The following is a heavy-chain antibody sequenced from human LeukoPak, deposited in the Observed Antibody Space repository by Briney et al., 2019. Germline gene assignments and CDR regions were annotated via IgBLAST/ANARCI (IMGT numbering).Heavy chain of an antibody. CDR3: ARTTYGSETTSWYYYYYMDV. CDR1: GGTFSSYA. CDR2: IIPIFGTA. J-gene: IGHJ6*03. Sequence: GASVKVSCKASGGTFSSYAISWVRQAPGQGLEWMGGIIPIFGTANYAQKFQGRVTITADKSTSTAYMELSSLRSEDTAVYYCARTTYGSETTSWYYYYYMDVWGKGTTVTVSS. V-gene: IGHV1-69*06. D-gene: IGHD3-10*01.